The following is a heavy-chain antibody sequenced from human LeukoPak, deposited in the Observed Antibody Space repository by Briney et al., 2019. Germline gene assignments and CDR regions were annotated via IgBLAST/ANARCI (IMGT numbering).Heavy chain of an antibody. Sequence: SVKLSRNASGYTFTGYNMHWVRHAHAQGIEWMGWINPNSGGTNYAQKFQGRVTMTRDTSNNTAYLELNRLRSDDTAVYCCARLSTLAAAARDYWGQGTLVTVSS. D-gene: IGHD6-13*01. CDR3: ARLSTLAAAARDY. V-gene: IGHV1-2*02. CDR1: GYTFTGYN. J-gene: IGHJ4*02. CDR2: INPNSGGT.